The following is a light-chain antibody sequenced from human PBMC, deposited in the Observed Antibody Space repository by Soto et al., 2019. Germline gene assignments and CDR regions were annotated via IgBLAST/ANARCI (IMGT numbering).Light chain of an antibody. CDR1: QSISNN. Sequence: EAVLTQFPATLSVSPRERATLSCRASQSISNNLAWYQQKPGQAPRLLIYAASTRATGIPARFSGSGSGTEFTLTISSLQSEDFAVYYCQQYYNWPPYTFGQGSRLEIK. J-gene: IGKJ2*01. CDR3: QQYYNWPPYT. CDR2: AAS. V-gene: IGKV3-15*01.